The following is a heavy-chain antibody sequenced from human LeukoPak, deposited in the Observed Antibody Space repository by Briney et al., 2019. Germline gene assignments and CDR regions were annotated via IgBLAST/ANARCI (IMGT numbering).Heavy chain of an antibody. J-gene: IGHJ2*01. D-gene: IGHD1-26*01. Sequence: KPSETLSLTCTVSGGSISSSSYYWGWIRQPPGKGLEWIGSIYYSGSTYYNPSLKSRVTISVDTSKNQFSLKLSSVTAADTAVYYCARDVWDWYFDLWGRGTLVTVSS. CDR3: ARDVWDWYFDL. CDR1: GGSISSSSYY. CDR2: IYYSGST. V-gene: IGHV4-39*02.